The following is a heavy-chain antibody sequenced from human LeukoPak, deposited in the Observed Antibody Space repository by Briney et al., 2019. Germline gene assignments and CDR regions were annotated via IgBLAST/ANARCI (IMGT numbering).Heavy chain of an antibody. D-gene: IGHD4-17*01. CDR2: MNPNSGNT. CDR1: GYIFTGYY. Sequence: GASVKVSCKASGYIFTGYYINWVRQATGQGLEWMGWMNPNSGNTGYAQKFQGRVTITRNTSISTAYMELSSLRSEDTAVYYCARVGYGDDTFDYWGQGTLVTVSS. V-gene: IGHV1-8*03. J-gene: IGHJ4*02. CDR3: ARVGYGDDTFDY.